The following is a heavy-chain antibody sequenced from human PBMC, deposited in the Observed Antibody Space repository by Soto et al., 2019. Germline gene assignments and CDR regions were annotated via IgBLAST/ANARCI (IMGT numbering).Heavy chain of an antibody. Sequence: EVQLVESGGGLIQPGGSLRLSCAASGFSVSGNYMSWVRQAPGKGLEWVSVIYSDGSTYYADSVKGRFTISRDNSKNTRYRQMNRLRAEDTAGYYCARDCSSTSCYTPHYGMDVWGQGTTVTVSS. V-gene: IGHV3-53*01. CDR3: ARDCSSTSCYTPHYGMDV. J-gene: IGHJ6*02. CDR1: GFSVSGNY. CDR2: IYSDGST. D-gene: IGHD2-2*02.